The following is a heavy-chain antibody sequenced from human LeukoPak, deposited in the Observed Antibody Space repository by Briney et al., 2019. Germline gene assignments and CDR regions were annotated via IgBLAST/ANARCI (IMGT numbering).Heavy chain of an antibody. CDR1: GFTFTNAW. J-gene: IGHJ4*02. Sequence: PGGSLRLSCAASGFTFTNAWMSWVRQAPGKGLEWVADMNQDGSQKYYVDSVKGRFTISRDNSKNSLYLQMNSLRAEDTAMYYCARVPSTVGYFDYWGQGTPVTVSS. V-gene: IGHV3-7*04. D-gene: IGHD4-17*01. CDR2: MNQDGSQK. CDR3: ARVPSTVGYFDY.